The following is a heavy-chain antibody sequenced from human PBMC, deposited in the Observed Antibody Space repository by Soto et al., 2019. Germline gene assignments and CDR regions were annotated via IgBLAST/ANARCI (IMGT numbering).Heavy chain of an antibody. CDR2: IYTAGGT. CDR1: GFTVSNTY. D-gene: IGHD2-2*01. V-gene: IGHV3-53*01. Sequence: LRLSCAASGFTVSNTYMTWVRQPPGKGLECVSVIYTAGGTNYADSVKGRFIISRDNSKNTLYLQMNSLRAEDTAVYYCARALPVAKGGFDPWGQGTLVTVSS. J-gene: IGHJ5*02. CDR3: ARALPVAKGGFDP.